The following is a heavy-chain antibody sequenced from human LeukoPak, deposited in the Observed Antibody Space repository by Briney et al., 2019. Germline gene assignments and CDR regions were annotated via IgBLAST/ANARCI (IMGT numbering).Heavy chain of an antibody. CDR3: AELGITMIGGV. CDR1: GFTFTTYW. D-gene: IGHD3-10*02. CDR2: IKQDGTEK. Sequence: AGESLRLSCAASGFTFTTYWMSWVRQPPGKGLEWVANIKQDGTEKYYVDSVKGRFTISRDNAKNSLYLQMNSLRAEDTAVYYCAELGITMIGGVWGKGTTVTISS. V-gene: IGHV3-7*01. J-gene: IGHJ6*04.